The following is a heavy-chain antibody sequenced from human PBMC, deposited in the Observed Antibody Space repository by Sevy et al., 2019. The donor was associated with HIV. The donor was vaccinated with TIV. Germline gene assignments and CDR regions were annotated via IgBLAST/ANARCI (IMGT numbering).Heavy chain of an antibody. CDR3: TTDLIVGATRPYGFEV. J-gene: IGHJ3*01. CDR2: IKSKIDGGPT. CDR1: GVSFRNVW. D-gene: IGHD1-26*01. Sequence: WGSLRLSCAASGVSFRNVWMNWVRQVPGKGLGWVGRIKSKIDGGPTDYAAAVKGRFIISRDDSKHTLYLQMNSLKIEDTAVYYCTTDLIVGATRPYGFEVWGQGTTVTVSS. V-gene: IGHV3-15*01.